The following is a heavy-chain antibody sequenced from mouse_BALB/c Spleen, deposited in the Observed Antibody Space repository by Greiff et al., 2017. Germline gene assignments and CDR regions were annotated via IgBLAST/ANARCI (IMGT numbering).Heavy chain of an antibody. D-gene: IGHD1-1*01. CDR3: ARNGYYYGSSYPYYAMDY. CDR1: GFSLTSYG. J-gene: IGHJ4*01. V-gene: IGHV2-4-1*01. Sequence: VKLMESGPGLVQPSQSLSITCTVSGFSLTSYGVHWVRQSPGKGLEWLGVIWSGGSTDYNAAFISRLSISKDNSKSQVFFKMNSLQADDTAIYYCARNGYYYGSSYPYYAMDYWGQGTSVTVSS. CDR2: IWSGGST.